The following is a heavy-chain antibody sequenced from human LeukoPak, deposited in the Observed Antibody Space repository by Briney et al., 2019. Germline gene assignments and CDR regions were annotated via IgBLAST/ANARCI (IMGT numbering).Heavy chain of an antibody. CDR3: ARTINWDY. CDR2: IKQDGSEK. V-gene: IGHV3-7*01. CDR1: GFTFSSYY. Sequence: GGSLRLSCAASGFTFSSYYMSWVRQAPGKGLEWVANIKQDGSEKYYVDSVKGRFTISRDNAKSSLYLQMNSLRAEDTAVYYCARTINWDYWGQGTLVTVSS. J-gene: IGHJ4*02.